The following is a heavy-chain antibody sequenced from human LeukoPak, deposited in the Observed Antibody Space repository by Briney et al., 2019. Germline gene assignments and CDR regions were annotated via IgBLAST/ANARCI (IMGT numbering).Heavy chain of an antibody. D-gene: IGHD3-3*01. Sequence: GGSLRLSCSASGFTFSGYAMHWVRQAPGKGLEYVPGISSDGGTTYYEDSVKGRFTISRDRSKNTLYLQMSSLRAEDTAVYYCVKGGVVTSRPLDYWGQGTLVIVSS. V-gene: IGHV3-64D*09. CDR3: VKGGVVTSRPLDY. CDR1: GFTFSGYA. J-gene: IGHJ4*02. CDR2: ISSDGGTT.